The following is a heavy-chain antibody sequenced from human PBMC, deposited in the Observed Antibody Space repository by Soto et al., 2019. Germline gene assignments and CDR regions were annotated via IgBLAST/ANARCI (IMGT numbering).Heavy chain of an antibody. D-gene: IGHD6-13*01. CDR3: ARGRGYSSSWAYYYYGMDV. J-gene: IGHJ6*02. CDR1: GYTFTSYD. V-gene: IGHV1-8*01. Sequence: QVQLVQSGAEVKKPGASVKVSCKASGYTFTSYDINWVRQATGQGLEWMGWMNPNSGNTGYAQKFQGRVTMTRNPSISTAYMELSSLRSEDTAVYYCARGRGYSSSWAYYYYGMDVWGQGTTVTVSS. CDR2: MNPNSGNT.